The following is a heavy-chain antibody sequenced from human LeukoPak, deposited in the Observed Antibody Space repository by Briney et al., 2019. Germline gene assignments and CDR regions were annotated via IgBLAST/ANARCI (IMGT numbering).Heavy chain of an antibody. CDR1: GFTFSSYN. CDR2: ISSSSSYI. D-gene: IGHD6-13*01. CDR3: AREGYSSRGNYYGMDV. Sequence: GGSLRLSCAATGFTFSSYNMNWVRQAPGKGLEWVSSISSSSSYIYYADSVKGRFTISRDNAKNSLYLQMNSLRAEDTAVYYCAREGYSSRGNYYGMDVWGQGTTVTVSS. V-gene: IGHV3-21*01. J-gene: IGHJ6*02.